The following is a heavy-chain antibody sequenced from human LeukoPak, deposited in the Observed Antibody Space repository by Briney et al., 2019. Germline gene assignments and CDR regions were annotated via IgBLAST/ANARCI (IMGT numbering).Heavy chain of an antibody. V-gene: IGHV3-30*03. Sequence: PGGSLRLSCAASGFTFSSYGMHWVRQAPGKGLEWVAVISYDGSNKYYADSVKGRFTISRDNSKNTLYLQMNSLRAEDTAVYYCARGRGLPGPLDYWGQGTLVTVSS. D-gene: IGHD3-10*01. J-gene: IGHJ4*02. CDR1: GFTFSSYG. CDR2: ISYDGSNK. CDR3: ARGRGLPGPLDY.